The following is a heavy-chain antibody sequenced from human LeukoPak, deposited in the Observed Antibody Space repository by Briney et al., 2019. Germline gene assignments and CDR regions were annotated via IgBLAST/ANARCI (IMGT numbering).Heavy chain of an antibody. CDR1: GGSISSYY. D-gene: IGHD2-2*02. J-gene: IGHJ6*02. Sequence: KASETLSLTCTVSGGSISSYYWSWIWQPAGKGLEWIGRIYTSGSTNYNPSLKSRVTMSVDTSKNQFSLKLSSVTAADTAVYYCARDPVPAAIGRDYYYGMDVWGQGTTVTVSS. CDR3: ARDPVPAAIGRDYYYGMDV. V-gene: IGHV4-4*07. CDR2: IYTSGST.